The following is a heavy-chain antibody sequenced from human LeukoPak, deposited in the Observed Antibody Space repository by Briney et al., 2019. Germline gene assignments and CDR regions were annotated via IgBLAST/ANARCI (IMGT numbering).Heavy chain of an antibody. V-gene: IGHV3-9*01. CDR2: ISWNSGTI. CDR1: GFTFDDYA. Sequence: GGSLRLSCAASGFTFDDYAMHWVRQAPGKGLEWVSGISWNSGTIYYADSVKGRFTISRDDAKNSLYLQMNSLRAEDTAVYYCARGRRGRIMITFGGVHFDYWGQGTLVTVSS. D-gene: IGHD3-16*01. CDR3: ARGRRGRIMITFGGVHFDY. J-gene: IGHJ4*02.